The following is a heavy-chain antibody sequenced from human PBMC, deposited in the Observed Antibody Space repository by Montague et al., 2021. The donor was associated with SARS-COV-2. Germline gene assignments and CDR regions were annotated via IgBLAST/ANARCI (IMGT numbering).Heavy chain of an antibody. CDR3: AAPMVKDY. J-gene: IGHJ4*02. CDR2: ISYDGSNK. CDR1: GFTFSSYA. V-gene: IGHV3-30-3*01. D-gene: IGHD5-18*01. Sequence: SLRLSCEASGFTFSSYAMHWVHQAPGKELEWVAVISYDGSNKYYADSVKGRFTISRDNSKNTLYLQMNSLRAEDTAVYYCAAPMVKDYWGQGTLVTVSS.